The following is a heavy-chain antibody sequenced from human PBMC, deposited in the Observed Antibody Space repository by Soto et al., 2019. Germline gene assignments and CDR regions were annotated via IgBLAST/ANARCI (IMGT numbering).Heavy chain of an antibody. CDR3: AREYCTNGVCYPGTTTLFDY. D-gene: IGHD2-8*01. CDR2: IWYDGSNK. V-gene: IGHV3-33*01. Sequence: GGSLRLSCAASGFTFSSYGMHWVRQAPGKGLEWVAVIWYDGSNKYYADSVKGRFTISRDNSKNTLYLQMNSLRAEDTAVYYCAREYCTNGVCYPGTTTLFDYWGQGTLVTVSS. J-gene: IGHJ4*02. CDR1: GFTFSSYG.